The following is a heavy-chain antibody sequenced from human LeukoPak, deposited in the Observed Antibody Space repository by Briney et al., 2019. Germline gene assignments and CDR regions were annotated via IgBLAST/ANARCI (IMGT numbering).Heavy chain of an antibody. CDR3: AKDHLYDSSVPDY. CDR1: GYIFTNNA. Sequence: ASVKVSCKASGYIFTNNAMNWVRQAPGQGLEWMGWINTNTRNPTYAQGFTGRFVFSLDTSVSTAYLQISSLKAEDTAVYYCAKDHLYDSSVPDYWGQGTLVTVSS. D-gene: IGHD3-22*01. V-gene: IGHV7-4-1*02. J-gene: IGHJ4*02. CDR2: INTNTRNP.